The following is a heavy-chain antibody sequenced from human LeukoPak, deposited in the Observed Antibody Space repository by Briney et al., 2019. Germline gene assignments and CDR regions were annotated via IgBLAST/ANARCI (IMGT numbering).Heavy chain of an antibody. CDR1: GVSISRYY. CDR3: VAYGGFRAFDV. D-gene: IGHD4-23*01. V-gene: IGHV4-59*08. CDR2: VYYSGST. Sequence: SEILSLTCTVSGVSISRYYWSWVRQPPGKGLEWIGYVYYSGSTNYNPSLKSRLTISVDTSKNQFSLKLSSVTAADTAVYYCVAYGGFRAFDVWGQGTMVTVSS. J-gene: IGHJ3*01.